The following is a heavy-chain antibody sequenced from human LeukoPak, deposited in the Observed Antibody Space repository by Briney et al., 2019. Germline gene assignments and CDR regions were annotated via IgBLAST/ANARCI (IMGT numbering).Heavy chain of an antibody. CDR1: GFTFSSYE. D-gene: IGHD6-19*01. V-gene: IGHV3-48*03. Sequence: GGSLRLSCAASGFTFSSYEMNWVRRAPGKGLEWVSYISSSGSTIYYADSVKGRFTISRDNAKNSLYLQMNSLRAEDTAVYYCASHSTGWYSDFDYWGQGTLVTVSS. J-gene: IGHJ4*02. CDR3: ASHSTGWYSDFDY. CDR2: ISSSGSTI.